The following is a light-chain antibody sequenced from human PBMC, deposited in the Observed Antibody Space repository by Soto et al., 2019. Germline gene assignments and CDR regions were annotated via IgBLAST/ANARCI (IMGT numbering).Light chain of an antibody. CDR2: GAS. Sequence: ETVMTQSPATLSVSPGERATLSCRASQSVSSNLAWYQQKPGQAPRLLMFGASIRATNISARFTGSRSGTDFTLTMSRLQSEDFAVYFCQQSNTWPRTFGQGTKVESK. CDR1: QSVSSN. CDR3: QQSNTWPRT. V-gene: IGKV3-15*01. J-gene: IGKJ1*01.